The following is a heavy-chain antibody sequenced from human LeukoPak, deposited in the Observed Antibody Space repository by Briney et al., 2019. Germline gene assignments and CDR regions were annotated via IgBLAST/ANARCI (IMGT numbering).Heavy chain of an antibody. D-gene: IGHD2-2*01. V-gene: IGHV1-18*04. CDR2: ISAYNGNT. J-gene: IGHJ4*02. CDR1: GYTFTSYY. CDR3: ARVGTGDIVVVPALDY. Sequence: ASVKVSCKASGYTFTSYYMHWVRQAPGQGLEWMGWISAYNGNTNYAQKLQGRVTMTTDTSTSTAYMELRSLRSDDTAVYYCARVGTGDIVVVPALDYWGQGTLVTVSS.